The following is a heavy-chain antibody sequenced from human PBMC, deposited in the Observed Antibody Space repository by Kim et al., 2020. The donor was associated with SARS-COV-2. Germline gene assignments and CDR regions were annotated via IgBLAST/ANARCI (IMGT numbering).Heavy chain of an antibody. Sequence: SETLSLTCTVSGGSISSSSYYWGWIRQPPGKGLEWIGSIYYSGSTYYNPSLKSRVTISVDTSKNQFSPKLSSVTAADTAVYYCARGTVATIGTVWFDPWGQGTLVTVSS. V-gene: IGHV4-39*07. D-gene: IGHD5-12*01. CDR3: ARGTVATIGTVWFDP. J-gene: IGHJ5*02. CDR2: IYYSGST. CDR1: GGSISSSSYY.